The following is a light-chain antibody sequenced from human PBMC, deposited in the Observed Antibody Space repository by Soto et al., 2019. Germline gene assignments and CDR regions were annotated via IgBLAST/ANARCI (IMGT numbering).Light chain of an antibody. CDR1: QSVNNNY. CDR3: QQYGSSRP. J-gene: IGKJ4*01. V-gene: IGKV3-20*01. CDR2: RAS. Sequence: IVLTQSPGTLSLSPGERATLSCRASQSVNNNYLAWYQQKRGQAPRLLVYRASTRATGIPTRFSGSGSGTNFPLTISRLEPEDLAVYYSQQYGSSRPFGGGTNVQIK.